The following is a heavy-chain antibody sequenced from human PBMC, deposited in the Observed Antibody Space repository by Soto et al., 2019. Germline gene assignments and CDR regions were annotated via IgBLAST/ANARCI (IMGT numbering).Heavy chain of an antibody. CDR2: ISGGGGST. D-gene: IGHD3-9*01. CDR1: GFTFSSYA. V-gene: IGHV3-23*01. J-gene: IGHJ6*02. CDR3: AKDLFTTYYDILTGLYGMDV. Sequence: PGGSLRLSCAASGFTFSSYAMSWVRQAPGKGLEWVAAISGGGGSTYYADSVKGRFTISRDNSKSTLYLQMNSLRAEDTAVYYCAKDLFTTYYDILTGLYGMDVWGQGTTVTVSS.